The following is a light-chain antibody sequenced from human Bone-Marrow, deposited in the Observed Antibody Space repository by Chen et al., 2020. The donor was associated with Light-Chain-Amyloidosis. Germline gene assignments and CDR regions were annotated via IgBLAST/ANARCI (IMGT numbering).Light chain of an antibody. CDR1: QSVDRW. CDR2: ESS. Sequence: DIQMTQSPSTLSASVGDRVTITCRASQSVDRWLAWFQQKPGKAPRLLIYESSNLETGVPLRFKESGAGTEFTLTISGLQHDDFATYYCQQYGTDSWAFGQGTTVEV. V-gene: IGKV1-5*03. J-gene: IGKJ1*01. CDR3: QQYGTDSWA.